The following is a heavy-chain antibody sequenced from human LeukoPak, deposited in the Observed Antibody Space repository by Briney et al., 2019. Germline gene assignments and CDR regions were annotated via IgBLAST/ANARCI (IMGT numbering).Heavy chain of an antibody. J-gene: IGHJ1*01. Sequence: SETLSLTCAVYGGSFSGYYWSWIRQPPGKGLEWIGYIYYSGSTNYNPSLKSRVTISVDTSKNQFSLKLSSVTAADTAVYYCAITVYGGNRAEYFQHWGQGTLVTVSS. CDR2: IYYSGST. CDR3: AITVYGGNRAEYFQH. D-gene: IGHD4-23*01. CDR1: GGSFSGYY. V-gene: IGHV4-59*01.